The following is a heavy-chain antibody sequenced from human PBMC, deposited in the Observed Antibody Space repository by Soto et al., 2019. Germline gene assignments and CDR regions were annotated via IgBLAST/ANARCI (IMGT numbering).Heavy chain of an antibody. Sequence: GSGPTLVNPTETLTLTCTVSEFSLTNVKMGVSWIRQPPGKSLEWLAHIFSTDEKSYRPSLKTRLSVSKGTSTSQVVLTMTNMAPEDTSSSYCARLDLARGIWGRGALVIGSS. J-gene: IGHJ4*02. CDR3: ARLDLARGI. CDR1: EFSLTNVKMG. D-gene: IGHD3-3*02. V-gene: IGHV2-26*01. CDR2: IFSTDEK.